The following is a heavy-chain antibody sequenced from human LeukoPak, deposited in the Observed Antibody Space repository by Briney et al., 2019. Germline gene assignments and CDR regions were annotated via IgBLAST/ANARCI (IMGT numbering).Heavy chain of an antibody. D-gene: IGHD4-11*01. CDR3: ARVTGTTYYSASMDV. Sequence: GGSLRLSCIAYGFTFSDRYMDWVRQAPGKGLEWVGRTRNKANSYTTEYAASVKGRFTISRDDSKNSLYLQMNSLKTEDTAVYYCARVTGTTYYSASMDVWGKGTTVTVSS. CDR2: TRNKANSYTT. CDR1: GFTFSDRY. V-gene: IGHV3-72*01. J-gene: IGHJ6*03.